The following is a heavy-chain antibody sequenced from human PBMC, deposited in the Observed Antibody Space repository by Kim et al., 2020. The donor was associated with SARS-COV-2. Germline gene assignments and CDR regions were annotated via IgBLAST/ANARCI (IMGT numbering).Heavy chain of an antibody. Sequence: GGSLRLSCAASGFTFSRYWMHWVRQAPGKGLVWVSRINSDGTTTNYADSVKGRFTISRDNAKNTLYLQMNSLRGEDTAVYYCAGRDSSLDYWGQGTLVTVSS. V-gene: IGHV3-74*01. CDR1: GFTFSRYW. CDR2: INSDGTTT. CDR3: AGRDSSLDY. J-gene: IGHJ4*02. D-gene: IGHD6-13*01.